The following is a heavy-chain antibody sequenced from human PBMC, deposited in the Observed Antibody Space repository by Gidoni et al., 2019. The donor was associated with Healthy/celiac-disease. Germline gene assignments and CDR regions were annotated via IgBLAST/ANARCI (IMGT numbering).Heavy chain of an antibody. D-gene: IGHD6-19*01. CDR3: ASDHSSGWYEGVLD. Sequence: EVQLVESGGGLVQPGGSLRLSRAASGFTVSSNYMSWVRQAPGKGLAWVSVIYSGGSKYYADAGKGRFTITRNNSKNTLYLQRNRLRAEETAVYYCASDHSSGWYEGVLDWGQGTLVTVSS. CDR1: GFTVSSNY. CDR2: IYSGGSK. J-gene: IGHJ4*02. V-gene: IGHV3-53*04.